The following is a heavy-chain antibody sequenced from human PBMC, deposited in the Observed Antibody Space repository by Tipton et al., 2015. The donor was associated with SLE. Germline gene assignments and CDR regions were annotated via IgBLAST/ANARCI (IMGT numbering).Heavy chain of an antibody. Sequence: LRLSCTVSVASINSSSYYWAWIRQPPGKGLEWIGSVFYSGSTNYNPSLRGRVTMSLDKSKNQFSLKLSSVTAADTAVYYCARQRLRLLSPLDAWGQGTTVTVS. CDR1: VASINSSSYY. D-gene: IGHD3-10*01. CDR3: ARQRLRLLSPLDA. CDR2: VFYSGST. J-gene: IGHJ6*02. V-gene: IGHV4-39*07.